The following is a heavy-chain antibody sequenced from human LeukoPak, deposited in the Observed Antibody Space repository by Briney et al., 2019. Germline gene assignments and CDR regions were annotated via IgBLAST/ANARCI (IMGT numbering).Heavy chain of an antibody. V-gene: IGHV4-59*11. Sequence: SETLSLTCTVSGASFGSHYWTWVRQPPGEGLEWIGYAYYDGTTNYNPSLKSRVTISIDTSNNQFSLNLRSVTAADTAIYYCARRYYYHSSGYYYSYLDYWGQGALVIVSS. D-gene: IGHD3-22*01. CDR1: GASFGSHY. CDR3: ARRYYYHSSGYYYSYLDY. CDR2: AYYDGTT. J-gene: IGHJ4*02.